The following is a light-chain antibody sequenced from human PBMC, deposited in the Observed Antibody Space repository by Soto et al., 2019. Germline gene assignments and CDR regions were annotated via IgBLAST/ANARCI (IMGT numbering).Light chain of an antibody. CDR2: EVN. J-gene: IGLJ2*01. CDR3: SSYAGSNNFKV. CDR1: SSDVGNYNY. Sequence: QSVLTQPPSASGSPGQSVPISCTGTSSDVGNYNYVSWYQQHPRKAPKLMIYEVNKRPSGVPDRFSGSKSGNTASLTVSGLQAEDEADYYCSSYAGSNNFKVFGGGTKLTVL. V-gene: IGLV2-8*01.